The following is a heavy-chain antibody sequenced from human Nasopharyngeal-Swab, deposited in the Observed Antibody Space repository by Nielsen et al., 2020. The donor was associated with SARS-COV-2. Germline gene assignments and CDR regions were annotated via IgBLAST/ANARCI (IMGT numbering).Heavy chain of an antibody. CDR1: GGSISSGGYY. V-gene: IGHV4-31*03. CDR3: ARANRSGIFGVVISYWYFDL. CDR2: IYYSGST. D-gene: IGHD3-3*01. J-gene: IGHJ2*01. Sequence: SETLSLTCTVSGGSISSGGYYWSWIRQHPGKGLEWIGYIYYSGSTYYNPSLKSRVTISVDTSKNQFSLKLSSVTAADTAVYYCARANRSGIFGVVISYWYFDLWGRGTLVTVSS.